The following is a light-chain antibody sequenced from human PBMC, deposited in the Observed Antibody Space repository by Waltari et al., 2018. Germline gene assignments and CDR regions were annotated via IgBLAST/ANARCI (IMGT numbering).Light chain of an antibody. CDR2: EVS. CDR3: MQSLQLSMWT. J-gene: IGKJ1*01. Sequence: DVVMTQTPISLSVTPGRTASISCKSTQSLLHTDGRTYLYWFLQKPGQPQKLLIYEVSKRCSGVPDRFSGSGSGTDFTLRISRVEAEDVGVYYCMQSLQLSMWTFGQGTKVEIK. CDR1: QSLLHTDGRTY. V-gene: IGKV2D-29*01.